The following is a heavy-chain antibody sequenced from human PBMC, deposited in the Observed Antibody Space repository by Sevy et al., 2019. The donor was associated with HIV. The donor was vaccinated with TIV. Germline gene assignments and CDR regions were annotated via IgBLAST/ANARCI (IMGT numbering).Heavy chain of an antibody. CDR2: ISGSGGST. J-gene: IGHJ4*02. V-gene: IGHV3-23*01. CDR1: GFTFSSYA. CDR3: AKDESTYDFWSGGASPGRNYFDY. D-gene: IGHD3-3*01. Sequence: GGSLRLSCAASGFTFSSYAMSWVRQAPGKGLEWVSAISGSGGSTYYADSVKGRFTISRDNSKNTLYLQMNSLRAEDTAVYYCAKDESTYDFWSGGASPGRNYFDYWGQGTLVTVSS.